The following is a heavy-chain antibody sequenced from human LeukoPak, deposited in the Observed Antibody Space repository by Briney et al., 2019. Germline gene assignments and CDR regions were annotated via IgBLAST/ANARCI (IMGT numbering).Heavy chain of an antibody. Sequence: GGPLRLSCTVSGFTFSSYAMSWVRQAPGKGLEWVSAISSTGGNTYHADSVKGRFTISRDNAKDTLYLQMNSLRVEDTAVYYCARRGESTNYGDYRFDSWGQGTLVIVSS. V-gene: IGHV3-23*01. CDR2: ISSTGGNT. CDR3: ARRGESTNYGDYRFDS. J-gene: IGHJ4*02. CDR1: GFTFSSYA. D-gene: IGHD4-17*01.